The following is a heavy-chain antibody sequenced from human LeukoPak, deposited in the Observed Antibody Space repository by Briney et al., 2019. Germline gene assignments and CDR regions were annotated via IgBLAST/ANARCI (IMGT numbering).Heavy chain of an antibody. CDR1: GFTFSTYG. CDR3: AKDTTPPKAGFDP. Sequence: PGGSLRLSCAASGFTFSTYGMHWVRQAPGKGLEWVAFIRYDGSNKYYADSVKGRFIISRDNSKNTLYLQMNSLRAEDTAVYYCAKDTTPPKAGFDPWGQGTLVIVSS. V-gene: IGHV3-30*02. D-gene: IGHD1-14*01. CDR2: IRYDGSNK. J-gene: IGHJ5*02.